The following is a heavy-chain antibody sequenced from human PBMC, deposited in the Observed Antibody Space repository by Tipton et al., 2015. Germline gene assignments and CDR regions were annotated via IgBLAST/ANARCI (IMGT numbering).Heavy chain of an antibody. CDR1: GGSVSGGSYY. D-gene: IGHD2-21*02. Sequence: TLSLTCTVSGGSVSGGSYYWSWIRQPPGRGLEWIGYIYYGGSTNYNPSLKSRVTISVDTSKNQFSLKLSPVTAADTALYYCARFNCGGDCYSYRGWFDPWGQGTLVTVSS. V-gene: IGHV4-61*01. CDR3: ARFNCGGDCYSYRGWFDP. CDR2: IYYGGST. J-gene: IGHJ5*02.